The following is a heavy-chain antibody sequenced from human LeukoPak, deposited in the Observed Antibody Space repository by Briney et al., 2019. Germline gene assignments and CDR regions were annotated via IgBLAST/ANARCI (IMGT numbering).Heavy chain of an antibody. D-gene: IGHD6-13*01. V-gene: IGHV1-2*02. Sequence: GASVNVSCKASGYTFTGYYMHWVRQAPGQGLEWMGWINPNSGGTNYAQKFQGRVTMTRDTSISTAYMELSRLRSDDTAVYYCARDMGGIAAAGTGGWDYYYYMDVWGKGTTVTVSS. J-gene: IGHJ6*03. CDR3: ARDMGGIAAAGTGGWDYYYYMDV. CDR1: GYTFTGYY. CDR2: INPNSGGT.